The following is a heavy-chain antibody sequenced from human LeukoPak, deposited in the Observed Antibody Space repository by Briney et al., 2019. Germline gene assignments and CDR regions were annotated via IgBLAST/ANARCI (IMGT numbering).Heavy chain of an antibody. CDR3: ARHKPYGSAIDWFDP. CDR1: GGSISSSSYY. Sequence: SETLSLTCTVSGGSISSSSYYWGWIRQPPGKGLEWIGSIYYSGSTYYNPSLKSRVTISVDTSKNQFSLKLSSVTAADTAVYYCARHKPYGSAIDWFDPWGQGTLVTVSS. V-gene: IGHV4-39*01. J-gene: IGHJ5*02. D-gene: IGHD3-10*01. CDR2: IYYSGST.